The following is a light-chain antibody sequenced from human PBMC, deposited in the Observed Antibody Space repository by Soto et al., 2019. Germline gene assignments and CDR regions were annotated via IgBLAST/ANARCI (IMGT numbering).Light chain of an antibody. Sequence: EIVLTQSPGTLSLSPGERGTLSCRASQSVSSNLAWYQQKPGQAPRLLISGASTRATGIPARLSGSGSGTEFTLTISSLRSEDFAVYYCQQYDNWPITFGQGTRLEIK. CDR2: GAS. CDR3: QQYDNWPIT. CDR1: QSVSSN. V-gene: IGKV3-15*01. J-gene: IGKJ5*01.